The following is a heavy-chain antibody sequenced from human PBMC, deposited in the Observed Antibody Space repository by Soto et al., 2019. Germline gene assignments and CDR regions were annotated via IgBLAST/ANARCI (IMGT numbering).Heavy chain of an antibody. Sequence: GASVKVSCKASGYTFNDDYIYWLRQAPGQGLEWMGWINPDSGGTNYAQKFQGRVTMTRDTSISTAYMELTRLTSDDTAVYYCARPYCGSNSCHGWFAPWGQGTLVTVS. J-gene: IGHJ5*02. V-gene: IGHV1-2*02. CDR3: ARPYCGSNSCHGWFAP. CDR1: GYTFNDDY. D-gene: IGHD2-21*01. CDR2: INPDSGGT.